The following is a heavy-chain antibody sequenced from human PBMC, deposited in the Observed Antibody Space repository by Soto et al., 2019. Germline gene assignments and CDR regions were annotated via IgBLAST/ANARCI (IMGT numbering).Heavy chain of an antibody. Sequence: EVQLVESGGGLVQPGGSLRLSCATSGFTFSSYSMNWVRQAPGKGLEWISYISSSSSTIYYADSVKGRFTISRDNAKNSLYLQMNSLRAEDTAVYYCARDRPGSDYYPDYWGQGTLVTVSS. D-gene: IGHD3-22*01. CDR2: ISSSSSTI. CDR3: ARDRPGSDYYPDY. V-gene: IGHV3-48*01. J-gene: IGHJ4*02. CDR1: GFTFSSYS.